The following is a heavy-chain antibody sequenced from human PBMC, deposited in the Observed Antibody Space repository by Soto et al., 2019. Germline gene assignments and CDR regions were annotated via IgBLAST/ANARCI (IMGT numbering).Heavy chain of an antibody. Sequence: EVQLVESGGGLVQPGGSLRLSCAASGFTFSSYSMNWVRQAPGKGLEWVSYISSSSSTIYYADSVKGRFTISRDNAKNSLYLQMNSLRAEDTAMYYCARGSQNWNDGWFDYWGQGTLVTVSS. CDR2: ISSSSSTI. CDR3: ARGSQNWNDGWFDY. J-gene: IGHJ4*02. V-gene: IGHV3-48*01. CDR1: GFTFSSYS. D-gene: IGHD1-1*01.